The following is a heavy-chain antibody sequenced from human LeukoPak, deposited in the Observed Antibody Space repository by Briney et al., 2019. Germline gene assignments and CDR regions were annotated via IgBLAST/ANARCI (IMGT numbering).Heavy chain of an antibody. Sequence: SETLSLTCAVYGGSFSGYYWSWIRQPPGKGLERIGEINHSGSTNYNPSLKSRVTISVDTSKNQFSLKLSSVTAADTAVYYCARGLRYCSSTSCSRNWFDPWGQGTLVTVSS. J-gene: IGHJ5*02. V-gene: IGHV4-34*01. D-gene: IGHD2-2*01. CDR3: ARGLRYCSSTSCSRNWFDP. CDR2: INHSGST. CDR1: GGSFSGYY.